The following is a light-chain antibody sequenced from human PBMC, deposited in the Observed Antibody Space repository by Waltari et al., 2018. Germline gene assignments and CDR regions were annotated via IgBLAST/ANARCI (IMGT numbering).Light chain of an antibody. CDR2: EGS. CDR1: SSAVGHYNL. V-gene: IGLV2-23*01. CDR3: CSYAGSSTDVV. Sequence: QSALTQPASVSGSPGQSITISCTGTSSAVGHYNLVSWYQQHPGKAPKLLIYEGSKRPSGVSNRFSGSKSGNTASLTISGLQAEDEADYYCCSYAGSSTDVVFGGGTKLTVL. J-gene: IGLJ2*01.